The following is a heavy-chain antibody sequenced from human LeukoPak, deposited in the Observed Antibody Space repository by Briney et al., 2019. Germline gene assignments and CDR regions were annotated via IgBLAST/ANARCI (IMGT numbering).Heavy chain of an antibody. CDR1: GGSFSGYY. CDR2: INHSGST. V-gene: IGHV4-34*01. D-gene: IGHD6-6*01. J-gene: IGHJ4*02. CDR3: ARGYRLWAAHPFFDC. Sequence: SETLSLTCAVYGGSFSGYYWSWIRQPPGKGLEWIGEINHSGSTNYNPSLKSRVTISVDTSKNQFSLKLSSVTAADTAVYYCARGYRLWAAHPFFDCWGQGTLVTVSS.